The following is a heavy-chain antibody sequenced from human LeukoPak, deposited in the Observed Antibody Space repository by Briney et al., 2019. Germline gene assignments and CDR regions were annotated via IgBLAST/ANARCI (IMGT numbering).Heavy chain of an antibody. CDR3: ARDRVSGYYSFDY. Sequence: SVKVSCKAPGGTFSSYAISWVRQAPGQGLEWMGRIIPIFGTANYAQKFQGRVTITTDESTSTAYMELSSLRSEDTAVYYCARDRVSGYYSFDYWGQGTLVTVSS. CDR1: GGTFSSYA. V-gene: IGHV1-69*05. J-gene: IGHJ4*02. D-gene: IGHD3-22*01. CDR2: IIPIFGTA.